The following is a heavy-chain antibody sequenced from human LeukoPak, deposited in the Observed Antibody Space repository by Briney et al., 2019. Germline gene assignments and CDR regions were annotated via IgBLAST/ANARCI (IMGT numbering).Heavy chain of an antibody. D-gene: IGHD2-2*01. CDR1: GFSFSNYG. V-gene: IGHV3-21*01. CDR3: ARDEGYSSSTSCLHYFDC. J-gene: IGHJ4*02. Sequence: GGALRLSCAASGFSFSNYGMNWVRQAPGEGLEWVSSISSSSSDIYYADSVKGRFTISRDNAKNSLYLHMNSLRAEETAVYYCARDEGYSSSTSCLHYFDCWGQGTLATVSS. CDR2: ISSSSSDI.